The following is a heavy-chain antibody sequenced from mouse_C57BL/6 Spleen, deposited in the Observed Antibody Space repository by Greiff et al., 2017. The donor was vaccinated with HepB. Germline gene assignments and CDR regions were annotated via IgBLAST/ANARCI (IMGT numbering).Heavy chain of an antibody. J-gene: IGHJ1*03. CDR2: IWTGGGT. Sequence: QVQLKQSGPGPVAPSQSLSITCTVSGFSLTSYAISWVRQPPGKGLEWLGVIWTGGGTNYNSALKSRLSISKDNSKSQVFLKMNSLQTDDTARYYCARNYYYGSSYGYFDVWGTGTTVTVSS. D-gene: IGHD1-1*01. CDR3: ARNYYYGSSYGYFDV. CDR1: GFSLTSYA. V-gene: IGHV2-9-1*01.